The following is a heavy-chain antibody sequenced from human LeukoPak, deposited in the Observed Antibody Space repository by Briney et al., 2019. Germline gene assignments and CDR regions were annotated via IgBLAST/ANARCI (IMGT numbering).Heavy chain of an antibody. V-gene: IGHV4-4*07. CDR3: ARDRANWGLDEFDY. D-gene: IGHD7-27*01. Sequence: SETLSLTCTVSGGSISSYYWSWIRQPAGKGLEWIGRIYTSGSTNYNPSLKSRVTMSVDTSKNQFSLKLSSVTAADTAVYYCARDRANWGLDEFDYWGQGTLVTVSS. J-gene: IGHJ4*02. CDR1: GGSISSYY. CDR2: IYTSGST.